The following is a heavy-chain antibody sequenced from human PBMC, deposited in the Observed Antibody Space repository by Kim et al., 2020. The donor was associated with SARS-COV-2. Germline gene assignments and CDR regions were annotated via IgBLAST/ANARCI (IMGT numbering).Heavy chain of an antibody. CDR1: GFIFDDYA. CDR3: AKDYDSSGRFTYYFDS. V-gene: IGHV3-9*01. CDR2: ISWNSGSI. J-gene: IGHJ4*02. Sequence: GGSLRLSCAACGFIFDDYAMHWVRQGPGKGPEWVSGISWNSGSIGYADSVKGRFTISRDNAKNSLYLQMNSLRAEDTALYYCAKDYDSSGRFTYYFDSWGQGTLVAVSS. D-gene: IGHD3-22*01.